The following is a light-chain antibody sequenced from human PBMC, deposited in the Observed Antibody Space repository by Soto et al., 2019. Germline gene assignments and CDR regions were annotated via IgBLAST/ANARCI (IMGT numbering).Light chain of an antibody. CDR3: QQYYSTSYT. V-gene: IGKV4-1*01. CDR1: QSVLYSSNNKNY. J-gene: IGKJ2*01. CDR2: WAS. Sequence: DIVMTQSPDSLAVSLGERATINCKSSQSVLYSSNNKNYLAWYQQKPGQPPKLLIYWASTRESGVADRFSGSGSGTDFTLTSSSLQAEDVAVYYCQQYYSTSYTFGQGTKLEIK.